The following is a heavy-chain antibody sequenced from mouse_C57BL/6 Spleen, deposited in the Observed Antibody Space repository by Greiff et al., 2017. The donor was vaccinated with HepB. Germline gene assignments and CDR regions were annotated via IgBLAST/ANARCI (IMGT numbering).Heavy chain of an antibody. Sequence: EVKLVESGPELVKPGASVKISCKASGYSFTDYNMNWVKQSNGKSLEWIGVINPNYGTTRYNQKFKGKATLTVVQSTSTAYMQLNSLTSEDSAVYYCARGGYGSSYAMDYWGQGTSVTVSS. J-gene: IGHJ4*01. D-gene: IGHD1-1*01. V-gene: IGHV1-39*01. CDR3: ARGGYGSSYAMDY. CDR2: INPNYGTT. CDR1: GYSFTDYN.